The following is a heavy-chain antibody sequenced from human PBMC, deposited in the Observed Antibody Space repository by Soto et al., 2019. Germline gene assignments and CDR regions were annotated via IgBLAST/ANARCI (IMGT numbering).Heavy chain of an antibody. CDR3: AIGGAYCYGDCTRAH. Sequence: EVQVVQSGGGSVQPGGSLILSCEASGFTFSSYGMTWVRQAPGKGLEWVAGISGSGVDTKYADSVKGRFIIARDNSMNKMYLQMNNVRVEDTAVYFCAIGGAYCYGDCTRAHWGQGTLVTVSS. CDR1: GFTFSSYG. V-gene: IGHV3-23*04. J-gene: IGHJ4*02. D-gene: IGHD2-21*02. CDR2: ISGSGVDT.